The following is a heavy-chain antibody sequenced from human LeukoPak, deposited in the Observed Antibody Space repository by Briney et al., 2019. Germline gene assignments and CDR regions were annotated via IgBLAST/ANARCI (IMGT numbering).Heavy chain of an antibody. CDR1: GFTFDTYG. J-gene: IGHJ6*02. Sequence: GGSLRLSCAASGFTFDTYGMHWVRHAPGKGLVWVSRIHRDGNNINYADFVQGRFTVSRDNAKNTLYLQMHSLRVEDTAMYYCARGLRDRYGMDVWGQGTTVTVSS. CDR2: IHRDGNNI. CDR3: ARGLRDRYGMDV. V-gene: IGHV3-74*01.